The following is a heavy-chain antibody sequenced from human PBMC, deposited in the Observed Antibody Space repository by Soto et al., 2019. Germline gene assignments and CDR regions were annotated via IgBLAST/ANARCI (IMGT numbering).Heavy chain of an antibody. CDR2: ISGSGDDT. D-gene: IGHD6-19*01. CDR1: GFTFSTYA. V-gene: IGHV3-23*01. Sequence: EVQLLESGGGLVQPGRSLRLSCAASGFTFSTYALSWVRQSPGTGLEWVSAISGSGDDTYYTHSVKGRFTISRDNSKNTLSLQMDSLRVEDTATYYCAKVDRYSSGWSYYAPEYYYYGMDVWGQGTTVTVSS. CDR3: AKVDRYSSGWSYYAPEYYYYGMDV. J-gene: IGHJ6*02.